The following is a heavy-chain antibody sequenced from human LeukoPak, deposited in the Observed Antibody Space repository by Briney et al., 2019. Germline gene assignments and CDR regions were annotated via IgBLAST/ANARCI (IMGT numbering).Heavy chain of an antibody. V-gene: IGHV3-23*01. CDR3: AKDLGRYRNNFFDY. CDR1: GFTFSSIA. CDR2: ISGSGGGT. Sequence: PGGSLRLSCAASGFTFSSIAMSWVRQAPDKGLEWVSTISGSGGGTYYADSVKGRFTISRDDSKNTLYLQMNSLRAYDTAVYYCAKDLGRYRNNFFDYWGQGNLVTVSS. D-gene: IGHD1-26*01. J-gene: IGHJ4*02.